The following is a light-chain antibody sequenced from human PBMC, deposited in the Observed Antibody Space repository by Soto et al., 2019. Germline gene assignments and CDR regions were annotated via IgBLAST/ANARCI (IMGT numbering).Light chain of an antibody. CDR1: SSNIGKNS. V-gene: IGLV1-44*01. CDR2: RNN. CDR3: SVWDDSLDGRV. Sequence: QAVVTQPPSASGTPGQRVTISCSGSSSNIGKNSVNWYQQFPGTAPKLLIYRNNQRPSGVPDRFSGSKSGTSASLAISGLRSEDEADYYCSVWDDSLDGRVFGGGTKLTVL. J-gene: IGLJ3*02.